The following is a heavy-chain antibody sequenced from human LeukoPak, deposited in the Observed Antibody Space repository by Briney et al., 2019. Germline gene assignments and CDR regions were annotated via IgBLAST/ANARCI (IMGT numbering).Heavy chain of an antibody. Sequence: GASVTVSCKASGYTFTIYYMHWVRQAPGQGLEWMGIINPSGGSTSYAQKFQGRVTMTRDTSTSTVYMELSSLRSEDTAVYYCARSSGLIVLMVYAPDYWGQGTLVTVSS. CDR2: INPSGGST. CDR3: ARSSGLIVLMVYAPDY. D-gene: IGHD2-8*01. V-gene: IGHV1-46*01. J-gene: IGHJ4*02. CDR1: GYTFTIYY.